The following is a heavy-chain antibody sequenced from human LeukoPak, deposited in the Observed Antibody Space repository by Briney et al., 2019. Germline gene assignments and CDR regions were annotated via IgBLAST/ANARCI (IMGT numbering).Heavy chain of an antibody. CDR2: ISSSSSYI. CDR1: GFTFSSYS. D-gene: IGHD3-22*01. CDR3: AREYDSSGCFDY. Sequence: GGSLRLSCAASGFTFSSYSMNWVRQAPGKGLEWVSSISSSSSYIYYADSVKGRFTISRDNAKTSLYLQMNSLRAEDTAVYYCAREYDSSGCFDYWGQGTLVTVSS. V-gene: IGHV3-21*01. J-gene: IGHJ4*02.